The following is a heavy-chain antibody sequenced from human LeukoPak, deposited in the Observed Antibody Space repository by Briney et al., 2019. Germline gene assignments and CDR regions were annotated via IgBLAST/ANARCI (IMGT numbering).Heavy chain of an antibody. J-gene: IGHJ6*03. CDR3: AKETNSGYVLMAGYMDV. CDR1: GFTFSSYE. Sequence: PGGSLRLSCAASGFTFSSYEMNWVRQAPGKGLEWVSYISSSGSTIYYADSVKGRFTISRDNSKNSLYLQMNSLRTEDTALYYCAKETNSGYVLMAGYMDVWGKGTTVTVSS. CDR2: ISSSGSTI. D-gene: IGHD5-12*01. V-gene: IGHV3-48*03.